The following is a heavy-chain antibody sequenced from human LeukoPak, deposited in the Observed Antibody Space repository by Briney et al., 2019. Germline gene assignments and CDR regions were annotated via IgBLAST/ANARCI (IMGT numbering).Heavy chain of an antibody. CDR3: ATTIRTGTTAG. D-gene: IGHD1-1*01. CDR2: IYSGGST. J-gene: IGHJ4*02. V-gene: IGHV3-53*05. CDR1: GFTVSGNY. Sequence: GGSLRLSCAASGFTVSGNYMSWVRQAPGKGLEWVSIIYSGGSTYYADSVKGRFTISRDNSKNTLYLQMNSLRAEDTAVYYCATTIRTGTTAGWGQGTLVTVSS.